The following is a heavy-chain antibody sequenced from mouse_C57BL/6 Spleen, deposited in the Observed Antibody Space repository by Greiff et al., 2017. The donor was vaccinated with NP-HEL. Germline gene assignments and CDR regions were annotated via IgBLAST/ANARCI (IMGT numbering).Heavy chain of an antibody. J-gene: IGHJ4*01. CDR1: GFTFSDYG. V-gene: IGHV5-17*01. Sequence: EVKVVESGGGLVKPGGSLKLSCAASGFTFSDYGMHWVRQAPEKGLEWVAYISSGSSTIYYADTVKGRFTISRDNAKNTLFLQMTSLRSEDTAMYYCARRIYYDYDGASYYAMDYWGQGTSVTVSS. CDR2: ISSGSSTI. D-gene: IGHD2-4*01. CDR3: ARRIYYDYDGASYYAMDY.